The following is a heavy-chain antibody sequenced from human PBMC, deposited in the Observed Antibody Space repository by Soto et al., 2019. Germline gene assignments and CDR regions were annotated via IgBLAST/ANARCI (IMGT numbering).Heavy chain of an antibody. Sequence: GGSLRLSCAASGFSFSSYGMHWVRQAPGKGLEWVAVIWYDGSNKYYADSVKGRFTISRDNSRNTLYLQMNSLRAEDTAVYYCARDQQWLVRFYFDFWGQGTLVTVSS. CDR1: GFSFSSYG. V-gene: IGHV3-33*01. D-gene: IGHD6-19*01. CDR3: ARDQQWLVRFYFDF. CDR2: IWYDGSNK. J-gene: IGHJ4*02.